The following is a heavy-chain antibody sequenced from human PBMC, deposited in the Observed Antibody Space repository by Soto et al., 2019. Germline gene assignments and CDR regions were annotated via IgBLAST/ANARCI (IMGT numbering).Heavy chain of an antibody. D-gene: IGHD2-15*01. J-gene: IGHJ6*02. CDR1: GFTFSSYG. CDR3: AKESSTYYYYGMDV. CDR2: ISYDGSNK. Sequence: ESGGGVVQPGRSLRLSCAASGFTFSSYGMHWVRQAPGKGLEWVAVISYDGSNKYYADSVKGRFTISRDNSKNTLYLQMTSLRAEDTAVYYCAKESSTYYYYGMDVWGQGTTVTVSS. V-gene: IGHV3-30*18.